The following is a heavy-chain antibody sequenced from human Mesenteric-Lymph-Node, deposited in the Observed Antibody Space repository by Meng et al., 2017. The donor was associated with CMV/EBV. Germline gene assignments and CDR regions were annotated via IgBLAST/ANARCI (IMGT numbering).Heavy chain of an antibody. D-gene: IGHD5-24*01. V-gene: IGHV3-30-3*01. CDR3: ARGRDGTYATYSDY. CDR2: TSHDGTEN. CDR1: GFTFSSYP. Sequence: AASGFTFSSYPMYWVRQAPGKGLEWVAVTSHDGTENYYADSVQGRFTISRDMGNMLYLQMNSLRSEDTAVYYCARGRDGTYATYSDYWGQGTLVTVSS. J-gene: IGHJ4*02.